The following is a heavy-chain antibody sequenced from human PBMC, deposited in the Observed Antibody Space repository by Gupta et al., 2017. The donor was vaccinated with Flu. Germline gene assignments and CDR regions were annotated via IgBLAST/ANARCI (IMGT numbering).Heavy chain of an antibody. D-gene: IGHD1-26*01. CDR1: GFTFSSYW. CDR2: INTDGSTT. J-gene: IGHJ4*02. CDR3: ARVRTGSYHFDS. V-gene: IGHV3-74*01. Sequence: EVQLVESGGGLVQPGGSLRLSCAASGFTFSSYWMHWVRQAPGNGLVWVSRINTDGSTTSYADSVKGRFTISRDNAKNTLYLQMNSLRAEDTAVYYCARVRTGSYHFDSWGQGTLVTVSS.